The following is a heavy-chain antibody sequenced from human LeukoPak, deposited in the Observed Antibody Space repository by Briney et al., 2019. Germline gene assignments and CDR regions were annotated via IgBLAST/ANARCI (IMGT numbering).Heavy chain of an antibody. V-gene: IGHV3-64*01. CDR2: ISGNGSST. CDR3: ARGGYCTNGVCYYGDYGRDY. CDR1: GFTFSSYA. D-gene: IGHD2-8*01. J-gene: IGHJ4*02. Sequence: GGSLRLSCAASGFTFSSYAMHWVRQAPGKGLEYVSAISGNGSSTYYANSVKGRFTISRDNSKNTLYLQMGSLRAEDMAVYYCARGGYCTNGVCYYGDYGRDYWGQGTLVTVSS.